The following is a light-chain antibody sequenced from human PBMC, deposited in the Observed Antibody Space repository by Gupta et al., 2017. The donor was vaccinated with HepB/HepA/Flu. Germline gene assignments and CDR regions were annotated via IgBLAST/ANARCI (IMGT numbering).Light chain of an antibody. J-gene: IGLJ2*01. Sequence: SYEQTQSSPVSVSLGQTAKNHCSGETVGRQYSHWYQQRPGQAPLLIIYKDTDRPSGTPDRFSGSTSGTEVTLTITGVQAEDDGDYYCQSGNKSGPILGGGTKLTVL. CDR3: QSGNKSGPI. V-gene: IGLV3-25*03. CDR2: KDT. CDR1: TVGRQY.